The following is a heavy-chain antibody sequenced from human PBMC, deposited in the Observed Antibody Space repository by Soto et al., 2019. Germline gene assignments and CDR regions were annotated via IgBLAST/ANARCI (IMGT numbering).Heavy chain of an antibody. J-gene: IGHJ4*02. CDR2: IYHSGST. V-gene: IGHV4-31*03. Sequence: SEPMPRTCTFFGGSVSIGYCLLSWMRQHPEKGLEWIGYIYHSGSTFYNPSLKSRVTFSVDTSKNQFSLKLNSLTAADTAVYYCARIKGGAAGNFDYWGQGTLVTVSS. CDR1: GGSVSIGYCL. CDR3: ARIKGGAAGNFDY. D-gene: IGHD6-13*01.